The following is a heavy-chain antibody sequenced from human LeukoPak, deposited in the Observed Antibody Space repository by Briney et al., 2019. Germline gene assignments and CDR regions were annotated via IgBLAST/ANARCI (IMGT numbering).Heavy chain of an antibody. J-gene: IGHJ6*02. CDR3: ARVSERIRLWLSSIYYGMDV. V-gene: IGHV3-21*01. CDR2: ISSSSSYI. CDR1: GFTFSSYS. D-gene: IGHD5-18*01. Sequence: GGSLRLSCAASGFTFSSYSMNWVRQAPGKGLEWVSSISSSSSYIYYADSVKGRFTISRDNAKNSLYLQMNSLRAEDTAVYYCARVSERIRLWLSSIYYGMDVWGQGTTVTVSS.